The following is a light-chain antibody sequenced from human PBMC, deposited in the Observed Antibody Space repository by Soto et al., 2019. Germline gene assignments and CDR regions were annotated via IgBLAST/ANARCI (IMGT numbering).Light chain of an antibody. CDR2: GTS. CDR1: QSVKRSD. Sequence: IVLTQSPGTLSLSPAERATLPCRASQSVKRSDLAVYAHKPGQAPRLLTYGTSSRASGIPDRLGGSGSRAAFTPTSSRMEPADFAVYYCQQYGSSITFGQGTRL. CDR3: QQYGSSIT. J-gene: IGKJ5*01. V-gene: IGKV3-20*01.